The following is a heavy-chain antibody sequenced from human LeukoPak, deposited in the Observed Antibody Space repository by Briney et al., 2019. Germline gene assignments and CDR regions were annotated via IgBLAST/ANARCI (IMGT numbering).Heavy chain of an antibody. Sequence: GESLKISCKGSEDSFTNYWIGWVRQMPGKGLEWMGIIYPDDSDTRYSPSFQGQVTISADKSISTAYLQWSSLKASDTAMYYCAIFDFLFGEIDNWFDPWGQGTQVTVSS. J-gene: IGHJ5*02. V-gene: IGHV5-51*01. D-gene: IGHD3-16*01. CDR2: IYPDDSDT. CDR3: AIFDFLFGEIDNWFDP. CDR1: EDSFTNYW.